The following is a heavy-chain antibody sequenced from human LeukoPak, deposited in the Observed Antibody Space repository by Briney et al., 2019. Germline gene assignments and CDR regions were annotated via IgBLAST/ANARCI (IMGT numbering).Heavy chain of an antibody. J-gene: IGHJ4*02. V-gene: IGHV4-34*01. CDR3: ARETGTTGY. CDR2: INHSGTT. D-gene: IGHD1-1*01. Sequence: PSETLSLTCAVYGGSFSGYFWSWIRQPPGKGLEWIGEINHSGTTTYNPSLKSRVTISVDTSKNQFSLRLSSVTAADTAVYYCARETGTTGYWGQGTLVTVSS. CDR1: GGSFSGYF.